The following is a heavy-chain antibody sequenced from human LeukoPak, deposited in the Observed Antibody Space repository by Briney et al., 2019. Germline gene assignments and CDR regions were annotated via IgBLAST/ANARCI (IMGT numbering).Heavy chain of an antibody. CDR1: GGSFSGYY. D-gene: IGHD3-9*01. V-gene: IGHV4-34*01. Sequence: SETLSLTCAVYGGSFSGYYWSWIRQPPGKGLEWIGGINHSGSTNYNPSLKSRVTISVDTSKNQSSLKLSSVTAADTAVYYCARHGSHYDILTGYYSDWGQGTLVTVSS. CDR2: INHSGST. J-gene: IGHJ4*02. CDR3: ARHGSHYDILTGYYSD.